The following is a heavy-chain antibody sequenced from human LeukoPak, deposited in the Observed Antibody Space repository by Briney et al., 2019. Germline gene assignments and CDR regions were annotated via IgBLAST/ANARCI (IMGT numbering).Heavy chain of an antibody. J-gene: IGHJ4*02. CDR3: ARDEIAAAGFDY. CDR1: GYTFTSYY. D-gene: IGHD6-13*01. CDR2: INPGGGST. V-gene: IGHV1-46*01. Sequence: GASVKVSCKASGYTFTSYYMHWVRQAPGQGLEWMGIINPGGGSTSYAQKFQGRVTMTRDTSTSTVYMELSSLRSEDTAVYYCARDEIAAAGFDYWGQGTLVTVSS.